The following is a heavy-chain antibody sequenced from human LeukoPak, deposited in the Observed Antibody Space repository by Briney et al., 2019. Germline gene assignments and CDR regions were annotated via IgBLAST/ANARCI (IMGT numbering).Heavy chain of an antibody. CDR3: AKGGPLCPDY. J-gene: IGHJ4*02. D-gene: IGHD2-2*01. V-gene: IGHV3-30*18. CDR1: GFTFSSYG. CDR2: ISYDGSNK. Sequence: GGSLRLSCAASGFTFSSYGMHWVRQAPGKGLEWVAVISYDGSNKYYADSVKGRFTISRDNSKNTLYLQMNSLRAEDTAVYYCAKGGPLCPDYLGQGTLVTVSS.